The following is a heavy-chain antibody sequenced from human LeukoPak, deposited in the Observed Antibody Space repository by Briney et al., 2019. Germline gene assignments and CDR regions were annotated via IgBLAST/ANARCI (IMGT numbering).Heavy chain of an antibody. V-gene: IGHV4-59*01. Sequence: SETLSLTCTVSGGSISSYYWSWIRQPAGKGLEWIGYIYYSGSINYNPSLKSRVTISVDTSKNQFSLKLSSVTAADTAVYYCARVNPHYYGSGSYYYYYYYMDVWGKGTTVTISS. CDR3: ARVNPHYYGSGSYYYYYYYMDV. CDR1: GGSISSYY. J-gene: IGHJ6*03. CDR2: IYYSGSI. D-gene: IGHD3-10*01.